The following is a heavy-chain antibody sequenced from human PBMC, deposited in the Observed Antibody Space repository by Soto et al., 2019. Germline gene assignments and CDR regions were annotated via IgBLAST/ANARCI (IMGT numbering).Heavy chain of an antibody. D-gene: IGHD5-12*01. V-gene: IGHV4-30-4*01. J-gene: IGHJ6*02. CDR2: IYYSGST. CDR3: ARDVDSNYGMDV. CDR1: GGSISSSSYY. Sequence: PSETLSLTCTVSGGSISSSSYYWSWIRQPPGKGLEWIGYIYYSGSTYYNPSLKSRVTISVDTSKNQFFLKLSSVTAADTDVYYCARDVDSNYGMDVWGQGTTVTVSS.